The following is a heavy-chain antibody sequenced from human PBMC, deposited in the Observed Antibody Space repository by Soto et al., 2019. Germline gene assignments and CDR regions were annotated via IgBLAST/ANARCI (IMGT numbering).Heavy chain of an antibody. CDR2: ISNDGSNY. CDR1: GFPLSSYC. J-gene: IGHJ6*02. Sequence: SLRLSSATAGFPLSSYCKPWVRPAPGKGLEWVAVISNDGSNYYYADSVRGRFTIPRDNTKNTLFLQMSSLRGEDSGVYYCARGTTLAIFDYGMDVWGQGTTVTSP. V-gene: IGHV3-30*03. CDR3: ARGTTLAIFDYGMDV. D-gene: IGHD3-3*01.